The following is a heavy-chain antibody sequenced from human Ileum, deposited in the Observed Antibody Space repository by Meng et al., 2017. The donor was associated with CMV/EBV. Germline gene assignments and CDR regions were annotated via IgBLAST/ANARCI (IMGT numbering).Heavy chain of an antibody. J-gene: IGHJ4*02. CDR2: ISSSSSYI. CDR3: AREQLVGDTFDY. Sequence: GGSLRLSCAASGFTFSSYSMNWVRQAPGKGLEWVSSISSSSSYIYYADSVKGRFTISRDNAKNSLYLQMNSLRAEDTAVYYCAREQLVGDTFDYWGQGTLVTVSS. D-gene: IGHD3-10*01. CDR1: GFTFSSYS. V-gene: IGHV3-21*01.